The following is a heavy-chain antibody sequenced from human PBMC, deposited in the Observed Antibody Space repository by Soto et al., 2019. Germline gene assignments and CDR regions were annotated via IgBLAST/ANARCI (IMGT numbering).Heavy chain of an antibody. Sequence: QVQLVESGGGVVQPGRSLRLSCAASGFTFSSYAMHWVRQAPGKGLEWVAVISYDGSNKFYADSVNGRFTISRDNSKNTLYLQMNSLRADDTAMYYCAISPGYSSSWSDYWGQGTLVTVSS. J-gene: IGHJ4*02. D-gene: IGHD6-13*01. CDR3: AISPGYSSSWSDY. CDR1: GFTFSSYA. CDR2: ISYDGSNK. V-gene: IGHV3-30-3*01.